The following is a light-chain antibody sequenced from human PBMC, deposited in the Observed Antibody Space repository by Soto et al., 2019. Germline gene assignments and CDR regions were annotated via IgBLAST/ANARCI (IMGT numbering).Light chain of an antibody. Sequence: EIVLTQSPATLSLSPGERATLSCRASQSVSNYLAWYQQKPGQAPRLLIYDTSNRATGIPARFSGSGSGTDFTLTISSLESADFAVYYYQRRSTCPRTFGQGTNLEIK. CDR3: QRRSTCPRT. CDR1: QSVSNY. CDR2: DTS. V-gene: IGKV3-11*01. J-gene: IGKJ2*01.